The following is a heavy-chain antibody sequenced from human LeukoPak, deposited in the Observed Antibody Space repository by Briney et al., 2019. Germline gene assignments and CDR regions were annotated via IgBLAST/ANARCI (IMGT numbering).Heavy chain of an antibody. Sequence: SETLSLTCTVSGGSISSYYWSWIRQPPGKGLEWIGYIYYSGSTNYNPSLQSRVTISVDTSKNQFSLKLSSVTAADTAVYYCARVYYYYGMDVWGQGTAVTVSS. CDR1: GGSISSYY. CDR2: IYYSGST. V-gene: IGHV4-59*08. CDR3: ARVYYYYGMDV. J-gene: IGHJ6*02.